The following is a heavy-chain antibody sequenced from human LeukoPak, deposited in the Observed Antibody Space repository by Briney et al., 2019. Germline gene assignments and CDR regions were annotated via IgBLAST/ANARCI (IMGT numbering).Heavy chain of an antibody. Sequence: SETLSLTYSVSGGSISGYYWSRIRQPPGKGLEWIGYIYYSGSTNYSPSLKSRVTISVDTSKKQFSLKLRSMTAADTAVYYCAREGDFWSGYPAIWGQGTMVTVSS. D-gene: IGHD3-3*01. J-gene: IGHJ3*02. V-gene: IGHV4-59*01. CDR2: IYYSGST. CDR1: GGSISGYY. CDR3: AREGDFWSGYPAI.